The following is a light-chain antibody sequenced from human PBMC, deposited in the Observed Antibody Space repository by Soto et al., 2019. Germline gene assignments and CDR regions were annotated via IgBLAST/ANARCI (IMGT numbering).Light chain of an antibody. CDR3: KSYNTNKNYV. Sequence: FALTQPSCVSGSPGQAITISCSGTSSDVGAFNYVSWYQQHPGKAPKLMIYYVSNRPSGVSNRFSGYKSGNTASLTISGLRDEDEDDYYCKSYNTNKNYVLGNGNKVTVL. CDR1: SSDVGAFNY. V-gene: IGLV2-14*03. J-gene: IGLJ1*01. CDR2: YVS.